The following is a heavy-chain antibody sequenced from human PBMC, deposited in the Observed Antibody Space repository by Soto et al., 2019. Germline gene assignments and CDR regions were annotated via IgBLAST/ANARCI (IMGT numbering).Heavy chain of an antibody. Sequence: VGSLRLSCAASGFTFSSYWMSWVRQAPGKGLEWVANIKQDGSEKYYVDSVKGRFTISRDNAKNSLYLQMNSLRAEDTAVYYCASYLPGIAAAHTHKYYYYYGMDVWGQGTTVTVSS. CDR2: IKQDGSEK. V-gene: IGHV3-7*01. CDR1: GFTFSSYW. CDR3: ASYLPGIAAAHTHKYYYYYGMDV. J-gene: IGHJ6*02. D-gene: IGHD6-13*01.